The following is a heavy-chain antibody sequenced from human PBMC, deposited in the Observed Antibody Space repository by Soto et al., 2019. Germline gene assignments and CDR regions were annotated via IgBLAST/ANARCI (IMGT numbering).Heavy chain of an antibody. CDR3: ARAAVPAAMFVDP. Sequence: GGSLRLSWAASGFTFSSYWMSWVRQAPGKGLEWVANIKQDGSEKYYVDSVKGRFTISRDNAKNSLYLQMNSLRAEDTAVYYCARAAVPAAMFVDPWGQGTLVTVSS. J-gene: IGHJ5*02. CDR2: IKQDGSEK. D-gene: IGHD2-2*01. CDR1: GFTFSSYW. V-gene: IGHV3-7*05.